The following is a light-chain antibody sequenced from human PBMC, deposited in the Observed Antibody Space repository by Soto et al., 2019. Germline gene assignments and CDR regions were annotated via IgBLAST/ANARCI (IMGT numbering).Light chain of an antibody. CDR2: DVS. J-gene: IGLJ1*01. V-gene: IGLV2-14*03. CDR3: RFNTRNNPLYV. Sequence: QSALTQPASVSGSPGQSITISCTGTSSDIGGYNYVSWYQQLPGKVPKLIIYDVSNRPSGVSDRFSGSKSGNGASLTISGGPAEDEAGFFRRFNTRNNPLYVFGTGTKLTVL. CDR1: SSDIGGYNY.